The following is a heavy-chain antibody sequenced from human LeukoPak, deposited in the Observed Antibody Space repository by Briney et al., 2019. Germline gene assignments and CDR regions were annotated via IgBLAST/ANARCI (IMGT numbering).Heavy chain of an antibody. J-gene: IGHJ4*02. V-gene: IGHV3-53*04. Sequence: GGSLRLSCAASGFTVSSNYMSWVRQAPGKGLEWVSVIYSGGSTYYADSVKGRFTISRHNSKNTLYLQMNSLRAEDTAVYYCARVAGGSYYSAFFDYWGQGTLVTVSS. CDR1: GFTVSSNY. CDR2: IYSGGST. D-gene: IGHD1-26*01. CDR3: ARVAGGSYYSAFFDY.